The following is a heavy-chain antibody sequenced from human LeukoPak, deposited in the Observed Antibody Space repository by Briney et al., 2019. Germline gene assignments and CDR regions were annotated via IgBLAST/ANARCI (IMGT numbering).Heavy chain of an antibody. Sequence: PSETLSLTCTVSGGSISSSTHYWGWIRQPPGKGLGWILSIYYSGSTYYNPSLKSRVSISVDTSKNQFSLKLSSVTAADTAVYYCARRGYGGFLDWFDPWGQGILVTVSS. J-gene: IGHJ5*02. D-gene: IGHD4-23*01. CDR1: GGSISSSTHY. V-gene: IGHV4-39*01. CDR3: ARRGYGGFLDWFDP. CDR2: IYYSGST.